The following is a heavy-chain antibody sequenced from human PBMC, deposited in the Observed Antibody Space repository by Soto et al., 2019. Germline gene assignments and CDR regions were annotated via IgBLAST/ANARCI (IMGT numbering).Heavy chain of an antibody. D-gene: IGHD3-16*01. Sequence: GGSLRLSCAASGFTFSSYWMHWVRQAPGKGLVWVSRINSDGSSTSYADSVKGRFTISRDNAKNTLYLQMNSLRAEATAVYYCASGADFWEGFVYWGQGTLLTVSS. V-gene: IGHV3-74*01. CDR2: INSDGSST. CDR3: ASGADFWEGFVY. CDR1: GFTFSSYW. J-gene: IGHJ4*02.